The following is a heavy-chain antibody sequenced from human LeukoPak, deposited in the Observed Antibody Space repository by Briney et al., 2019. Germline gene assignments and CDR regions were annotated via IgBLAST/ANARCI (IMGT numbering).Heavy chain of an antibody. Sequence: ASVKVSCKASGYTFTSYYMHWVRQAPGQGLEWMGIINPSRGSTSQAQTFQGRVTMTRDMSTSTVSMELSSLRSEDTAVYYCARARAMSSSGWCGDYYFDYWGQGTLVTVSS. D-gene: IGHD6-19*01. CDR2: INPSRGST. CDR3: ARARAMSSSGWCGDYYFDY. CDR1: GYTFTSYY. J-gene: IGHJ4*02. V-gene: IGHV1-46*01.